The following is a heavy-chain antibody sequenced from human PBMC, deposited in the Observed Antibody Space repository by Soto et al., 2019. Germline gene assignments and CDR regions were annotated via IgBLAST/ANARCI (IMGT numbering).Heavy chain of an antibody. V-gene: IGHV3-33*01. CDR3: ARDVLRFLETYYYYGMDV. J-gene: IGHJ6*02. D-gene: IGHD3-3*01. CDR2: IWYDGSNK. CDR1: VFTFSIYG. Sequence: SCAAAVFTFSIYGMHWVRQAPGKWLEWVAVIWYDGSNKYYADSVKGRFTISRDNSKNTLYLQMNSLRAEDTAVYYCARDVLRFLETYYYYGMDVWGQGTTVTVSS.